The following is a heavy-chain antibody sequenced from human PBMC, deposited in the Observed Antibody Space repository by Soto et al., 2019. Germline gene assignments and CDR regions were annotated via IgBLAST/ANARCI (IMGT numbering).Heavy chain of an antibody. CDR1: GFTFADYS. Sequence: PGGSLRLSCAASGFTFADYSMHWVRQAPGKGLEWVSGITWNSGTIGYADSVKGRFTISRDNAKNSLYLQMNSLRTEDTALYYCKKRLCSSTTCHYAFDFWGQGTMVTVSS. J-gene: IGHJ3*01. CDR2: ITWNSGTI. V-gene: IGHV3-9*01. D-gene: IGHD2-2*01. CDR3: KKRLCSSTTCHYAFDF.